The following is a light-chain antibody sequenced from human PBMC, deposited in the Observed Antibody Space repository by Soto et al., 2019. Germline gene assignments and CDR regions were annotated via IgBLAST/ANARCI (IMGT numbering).Light chain of an antibody. CDR3: QQSHSTPRT. CDR2: AAS. CDR1: QSIDTY. V-gene: IGKV1-39*01. J-gene: IGKJ1*01. Sequence: DIQMTQSPSSLSASFGDRVTLTCRASQSIDTYLNWYQQKPGTAPKLLMYAASTLHSGVPSRFSGSGSGTDFTLTISSLQREDFATYFCQQSHSTPRTFGQGTKVEIK.